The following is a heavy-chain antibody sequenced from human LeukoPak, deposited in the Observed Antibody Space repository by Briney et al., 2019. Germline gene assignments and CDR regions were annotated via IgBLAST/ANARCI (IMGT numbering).Heavy chain of an antibody. V-gene: IGHV1-18*01. CDR1: GYTFTSYG. Sequence: ASVKVSCKASGYTFTSYGISWVRQAPGQGLEWMGWISAYNGNTNYAQKLQGRVTMTTDTSTSAAYMGLRSLRSDDTAVYYCARRFYYGSGSHYKRYYYYYMDVWGKGTTVTVSS. CDR2: ISAYNGNT. J-gene: IGHJ6*03. CDR3: ARRFYYGSGSHYKRYYYYYMDV. D-gene: IGHD3-10*01.